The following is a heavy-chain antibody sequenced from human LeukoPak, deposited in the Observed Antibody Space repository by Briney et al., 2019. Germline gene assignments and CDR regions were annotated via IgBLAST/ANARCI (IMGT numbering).Heavy chain of an antibody. V-gene: IGHV4-39*02. Sequence: PSQTLSLTCTVSGVSISSGDCYWGWIRQPPGKGLEWIGSIYYSGSTYYNPSLKSRVTISVDTSKNHFSLKLRSVTAADTAVYYCARLLEPTVAFDYWGRGTLVTVSS. J-gene: IGHJ4*02. D-gene: IGHD4-23*01. CDR3: ARLLEPTVAFDY. CDR1: GVSISSGDCY. CDR2: IYYSGST.